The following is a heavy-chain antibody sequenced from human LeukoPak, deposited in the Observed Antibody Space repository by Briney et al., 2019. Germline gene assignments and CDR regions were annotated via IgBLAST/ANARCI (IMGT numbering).Heavy chain of an antibody. V-gene: IGHV4-59*01. CDR1: RGSISTYY. J-gene: IGHJ4*02. CDR3: ASSRYYAFDY. CDR2: IYYSGTT. D-gene: IGHD3-10*01. Sequence: PSETLSLTCTVSRGSISTYYWSWIRQPPGKGLEWIGYIYYSGTTNYNPSLKSRVTISVDTSKNQFSLRLSSVTAADTAVYYCASSRYYAFDYWGQGTLVTVSS.